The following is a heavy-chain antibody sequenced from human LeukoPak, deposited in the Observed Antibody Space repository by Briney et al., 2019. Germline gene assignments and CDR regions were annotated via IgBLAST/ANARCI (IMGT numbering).Heavy chain of an antibody. Sequence: GGSLRLSCAASGFTVSNYGMHWVRQAPGKGLEWVAFIEYDGTDTHFANSVRGRFTISRDNSEDTLYLQIITLRAVDTAVYYCARNRLRATATYMDVWGKGTTVTVSS. CDR2: IEYDGTDT. CDR3: ARNRLRATATYMDV. J-gene: IGHJ6*04. D-gene: IGHD2-15*01. V-gene: IGHV3-30*02. CDR1: GFTVSNYG.